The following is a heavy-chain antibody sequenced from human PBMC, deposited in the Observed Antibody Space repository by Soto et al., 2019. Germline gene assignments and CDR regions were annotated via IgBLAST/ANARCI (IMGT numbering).Heavy chain of an antibody. CDR2: IIPIFGTA. CDR3: ARDRVGTAMAHNWFDP. Sequence: QVQLVQSGAEVKKPGSSVKVSCKASGGTFSSYAISWVRQAPGQGPEWMGGIIPIFGTANYAQKFQGRVTITADKSTRTAYMELSGLRSEDTAVYYCARDRVGTAMAHNWFDPWGQGTLVTVSS. J-gene: IGHJ5*02. CDR1: GGTFSSYA. V-gene: IGHV1-69*06. D-gene: IGHD5-18*01.